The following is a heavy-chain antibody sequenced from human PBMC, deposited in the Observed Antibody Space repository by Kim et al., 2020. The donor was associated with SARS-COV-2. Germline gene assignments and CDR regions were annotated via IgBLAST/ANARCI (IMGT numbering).Heavy chain of an antibody. Sequence: GGSLRLSCAASGFTFSSYGMHWVRQAPGKGLEWVAVIWYDGSNKYYADSVKGRFTISRDNSKNTLYLLMNSLRAEDTAVYYCARDYLLWFGELLSGMDVWGQGTTVTVSS. V-gene: IGHV3-33*01. CDR2: IWYDGSNK. CDR1: GFTFSSYG. D-gene: IGHD3-10*01. J-gene: IGHJ6*02. CDR3: ARDYLLWFGELLSGMDV.